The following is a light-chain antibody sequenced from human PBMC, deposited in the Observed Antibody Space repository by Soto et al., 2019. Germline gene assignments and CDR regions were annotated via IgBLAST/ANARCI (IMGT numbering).Light chain of an antibody. V-gene: IGKV1-17*01. CDR1: QGIRND. CDR3: LQHNTYPIT. J-gene: IGKJ5*01. CDR2: AAS. Sequence: DIQMRQSQYSMCAVEGACLAITGRASQGIRNDLGWYQQKPGKAPKRLIYAASGLQSGVPSRFSGSGSGTEFTLTMSSLQPEDFAPYFCLQHNTYPITFGQGKRLEIK.